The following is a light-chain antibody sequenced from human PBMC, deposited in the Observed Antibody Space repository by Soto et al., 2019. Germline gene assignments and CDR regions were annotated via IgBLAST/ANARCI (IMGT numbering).Light chain of an antibody. V-gene: IGKV3-15*01. CDR2: RTS. CDR1: QSISSN. Sequence: ETVMTQSPATLSVSPGERATLSCRASQSISSNLAWYQQKPGQAPRLLMFRTSTRATGIPARFSGSGSGTEFNITISSLQSEDFAVYDCQQYNNWPRATFGGGTKVELK. CDR3: QQYNNWPRAT. J-gene: IGKJ4*01.